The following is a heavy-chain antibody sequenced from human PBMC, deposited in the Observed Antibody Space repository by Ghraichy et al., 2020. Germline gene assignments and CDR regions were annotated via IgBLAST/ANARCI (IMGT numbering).Heavy chain of an antibody. CDR3: AKDIGWVGAAVPYYYYYGMDV. Sequence: GGSLRLSCAASGFTFDDYAMHWVRQAPGKGLEWVSGISWNSGSIGYADSVKGRFTISRDNAKNSLYLQMNSLRAEDTALYYCAKDIGWVGAAVPYYYYYGMDVWGQGTTVTVSS. CDR1: GFTFDDYA. D-gene: IGHD6-13*01. J-gene: IGHJ6*02. V-gene: IGHV3-9*01. CDR2: ISWNSGSI.